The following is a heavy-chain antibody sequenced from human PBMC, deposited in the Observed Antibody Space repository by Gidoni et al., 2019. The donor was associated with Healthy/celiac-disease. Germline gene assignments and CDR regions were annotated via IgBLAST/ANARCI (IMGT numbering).Heavy chain of an antibody. CDR2: INHSVST. V-gene: IGHV4-34*01. D-gene: IGHD3-3*01. Sequence: QVQLQQWGAGLLKPSETLSLTCDVYGGSFSGYYWSWIRQPPGKGLEWIGEINHSVSTNYNPSLKSRVTISVDTSKNQFSLKLSSVTAADTAVYYCARGWSGRFYGMDVWGQGTTVTVSS. CDR3: ARGWSGRFYGMDV. J-gene: IGHJ6*02. CDR1: GGSFSGYY.